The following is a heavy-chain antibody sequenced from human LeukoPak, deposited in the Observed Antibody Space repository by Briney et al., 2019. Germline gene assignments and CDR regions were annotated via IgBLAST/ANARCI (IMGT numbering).Heavy chain of an antibody. D-gene: IGHD2-15*01. V-gene: IGHV4-59*01. CDR3: ARDWVPGYCSGGSCYPVPYYYYGMDV. J-gene: IGHJ6*02. CDR2: IYYSGST. CDR1: GGSISSYY. Sequence: PSETLSLTCTVSGGSISSYYWSWIRQPPGKGLEWIGYIYYSGSTNYNPSLKSRVTISVDTSKNQFSLKLSSVTAADTAVYYCARDWVPGYCSGGSCYPVPYYYYGMDVWGQGTTVTVSS.